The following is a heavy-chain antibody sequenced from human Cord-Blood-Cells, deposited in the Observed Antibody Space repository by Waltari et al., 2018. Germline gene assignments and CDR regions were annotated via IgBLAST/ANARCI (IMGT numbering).Heavy chain of an antibody. J-gene: IGHJ6*03. CDR2: ISAYNGNT. CDR3: ARDLRDNWNYPLFYYSYYMDV. D-gene: IGHD1-7*01. CDR1: GYTFTSYG. Sequence: QVQLVQSGAEVKKPGASVKVSCKASGYTFTSYGISWVRQAPGQGLEWMGWISAYNGNTNYAQKLQGRVTMTTDTSTSTAYMELRSLRSDDTAVYYCARDLRDNWNYPLFYYSYYMDVWGKGTTVTVSS. V-gene: IGHV1-18*01.